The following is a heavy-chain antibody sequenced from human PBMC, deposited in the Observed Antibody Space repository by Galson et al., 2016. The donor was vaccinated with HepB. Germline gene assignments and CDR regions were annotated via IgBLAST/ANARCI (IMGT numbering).Heavy chain of an antibody. V-gene: IGHV3-74*01. D-gene: IGHD4-17*01. CDR3: ARESPTTAGAFDI. J-gene: IGHJ3*02. CDR2: IHSDGSTT. Sequence: SLRLSCAASGFIFSNYWMHWVRQAPGKGLVWVSRIHSDGSTTSYADSVKGRSTVSRDNAKNTLYMQMNSLRAEDTAVYYCARESPTTAGAFDIWGQGTMVTVSS. CDR1: GFIFSNYW.